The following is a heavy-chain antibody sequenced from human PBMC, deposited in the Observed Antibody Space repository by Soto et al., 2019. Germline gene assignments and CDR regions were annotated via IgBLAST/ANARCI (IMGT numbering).Heavy chain of an antibody. Sequence: VQLQESGPGLVKPSETLSLTCTVSGGSIRRYYWSWVRQPPGKGLEWIGYIYYSGTHNYNPSLKSRLTISVDTSKTQFSLKLNSVTAADTAVDYCARVQIATLYFDYWGQGTLVTVSS. CDR2: IYYSGTH. CDR3: ARVQIATLYFDY. CDR1: GGSIRRYY. V-gene: IGHV4-59*01. D-gene: IGHD2-21*01. J-gene: IGHJ4*02.